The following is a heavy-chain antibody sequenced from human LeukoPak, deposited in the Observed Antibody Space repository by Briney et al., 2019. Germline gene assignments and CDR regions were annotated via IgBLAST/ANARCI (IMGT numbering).Heavy chain of an antibody. V-gene: IGHV3-74*01. D-gene: IGHD3-10*01. CDR1: GFTFSDYW. Sequence: PGGSLRLSCAVSGFTFSDYWIHWVRQAPGKGLVWVSRINTDGSITNYADSVKGRFSISRDNAKNTLYLQMSSLGAEDTAVYYCARDRGPRTGFMVREAYDYWGQGTLVTVSS. CDR2: INTDGSIT. CDR3: ARDRGPRTGFMVREAYDY. J-gene: IGHJ4*02.